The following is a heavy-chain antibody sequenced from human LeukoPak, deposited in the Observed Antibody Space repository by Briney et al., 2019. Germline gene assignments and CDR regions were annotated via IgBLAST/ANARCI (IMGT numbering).Heavy chain of an antibody. CDR1: GGSISSYY. J-gene: IGHJ4*02. V-gene: IGHV4-59*01. CDR2: IYYSGST. Sequence: SETLSLTCTVSGGSISSYYWSWIRQPPGKGLEWIGYIYYSGSTNYNPSLKSRVTISVDTSKNQFSLKLSSVTAADTAVYYCARGYCSSISCYRQVGYWGQGTLVTVSS. D-gene: IGHD2-2*02. CDR3: ARGYCSSISCYRQVGY.